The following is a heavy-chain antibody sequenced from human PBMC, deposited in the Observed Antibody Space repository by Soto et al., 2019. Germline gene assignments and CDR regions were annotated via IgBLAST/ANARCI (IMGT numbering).Heavy chain of an antibody. CDR1: GYTFSNYG. CDR2: IGTNNGDT. CDR3: AREKFSTWSDGVGGADV. J-gene: IGHJ6*02. Sequence: ASVKVSCKASGYTFSNYGITWVRQAPGQGLEWMGWIGTNNGDTNYAQMLQGRVTVTTDTSTSTAYMELRSLRSDDTAVYYCAREKFSTWSDGVGGADVLGQGTTVTVSS. V-gene: IGHV1-18*01. D-gene: IGHD1-1*01.